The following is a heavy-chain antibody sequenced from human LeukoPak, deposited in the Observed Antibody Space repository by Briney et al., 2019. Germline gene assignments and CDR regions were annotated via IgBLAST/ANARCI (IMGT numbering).Heavy chain of an antibody. CDR2: IYYSGGT. J-gene: IGHJ3*02. CDR3: AKEGARWEPSFSAFDI. CDR1: GGSISSYY. D-gene: IGHD1-26*01. Sequence: SETLSLTCTVSGGSISSYYWSWIRQPPGKGLEWIGYIYYSGGTSYNPSLKSRVTISVDTSKNQFSLKLSSVTAADTAVYYCAKEGARWEPSFSAFDIWGQGTMVTVSS. V-gene: IGHV4-59*01.